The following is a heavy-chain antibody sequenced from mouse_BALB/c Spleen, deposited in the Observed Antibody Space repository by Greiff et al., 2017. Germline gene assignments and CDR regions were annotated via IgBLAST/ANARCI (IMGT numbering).Heavy chain of an antibody. CDR1: GFAFSSYD. J-gene: IGHJ3*01. CDR3: ARVQTARATGFAY. D-gene: IGHD3-2*01. V-gene: IGHV5-12-1*01. Sequence: EVKLVESGGGLVKPGGSLKLSCAASGFAFSSYDMSWVRQTPEKRLEWVAYISSGGGSTYYPDTVKGRFTISRDNAKNTLYLQMSSLKSEDTAVYYCARVQTARATGFAYWGQGTLVTVSA. CDR2: ISSGGGST.